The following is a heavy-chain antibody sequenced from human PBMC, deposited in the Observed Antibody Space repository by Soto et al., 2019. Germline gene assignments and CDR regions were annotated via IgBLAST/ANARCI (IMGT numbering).Heavy chain of an antibody. Sequence: QVHLVQSGAEVKKPGSSVNVSCKASGGTFSNYAITWVRQAPGQGLEWVGRIIPIFGTTNVAQKFQGRVTITAXXXTPXAYMELSGLRSDDTAVYYCAKDGGADGYFGNWLDPWGQGTLVTVSS. CDR2: IIPIFGTT. J-gene: IGHJ5*02. D-gene: IGHD5-12*01. CDR3: AKDGGADGYFGNWLDP. CDR1: GGTFSNYA. V-gene: IGHV1-69*15.